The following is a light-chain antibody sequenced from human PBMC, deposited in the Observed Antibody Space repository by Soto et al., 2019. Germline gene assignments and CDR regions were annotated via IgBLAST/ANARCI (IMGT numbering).Light chain of an antibody. J-gene: IGKJ2*01. CDR2: AAS. V-gene: IGKV1-39*01. Sequence: DIQMTQSPSSLSASVGDRVTITCRASQSISSYLTWYQQKPGKAPKLLIYAASSLQSEVPSRFSGSGSRTDFTLTISSLQPEDFATYYCQQSFSNSMYTFGQGTKLEIK. CDR1: QSISSY. CDR3: QQSFSNSMYT.